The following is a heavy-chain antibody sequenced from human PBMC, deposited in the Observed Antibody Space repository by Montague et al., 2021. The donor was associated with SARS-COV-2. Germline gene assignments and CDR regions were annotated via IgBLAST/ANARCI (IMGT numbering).Heavy chain of an antibody. CDR3: ARLRGRGYYFDY. J-gene: IGHJ4*02. V-gene: IGHV4-59*08. CDR1: GGSISTYY. D-gene: IGHD1-26*01. CDR2: MYYSGST. Sequence: SETLSLTCTVSGGSISTYYWCWIRQPPGPGLDWNGYMYYSGSTNYNPSLKSRVTITEDTSKNQFYLKLSSVTAADTAMYYCARLRGRGYYFDYWGQGTLVTVSS.